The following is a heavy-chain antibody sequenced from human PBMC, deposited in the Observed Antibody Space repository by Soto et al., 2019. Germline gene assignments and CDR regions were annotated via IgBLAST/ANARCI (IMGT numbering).Heavy chain of an antibody. D-gene: IGHD6-19*01. J-gene: IGHJ4*02. V-gene: IGHV3-23*01. CDR3: AKDPPYSSGWYYYFDY. CDR2: ISGSGGST. CDR1: GFTFSSYA. Sequence: EVQLLESGGGLVQPGGSLRLSCAASGFTFSSYAMSWVRQAPGKGLEWVSAISGSGGSTYYADSVKGRFTISRDNSKNTLYLQMNSLRAEDTAVYYCAKDPPYSSGWYYYFDYWGQGTLVTVSS.